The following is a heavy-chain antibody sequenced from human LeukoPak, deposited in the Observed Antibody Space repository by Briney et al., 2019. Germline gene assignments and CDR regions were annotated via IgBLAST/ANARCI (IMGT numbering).Heavy chain of an antibody. CDR1: GDSISSGDYY. V-gene: IGHV4-61*02. CDR2: ISSSGSA. J-gene: IGHJ5*02. D-gene: IGHD2-2*02. Sequence: PSETLSLTCTVSGDSISSGDYYWSWIRQPAGKGLEWIGRISSSGSANYNPSLKSRVTISVDTSKNQFSLKLSSVTAADTAVYYCARGLIVVVPAAIGGWFDPWGQGTLVTVSS. CDR3: ARGLIVVVPAAIGGWFDP.